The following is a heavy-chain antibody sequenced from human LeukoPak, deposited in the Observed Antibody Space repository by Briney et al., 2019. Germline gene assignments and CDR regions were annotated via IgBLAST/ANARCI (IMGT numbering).Heavy chain of an antibody. CDR1: GGSISRYY. J-gene: IGHJ4*02. Sequence: KPSETLSLTCTVSGGSISRYYWSWIRQPPGKGLEWSGYIYYSGSTNYNPSLKSRVTISVDTSKNQFSLKLSSVTAADTAVYYCAGYYDSSGYRYFDYWGQGTLVTVSS. D-gene: IGHD3-22*01. V-gene: IGHV4-59*08. CDR2: IYYSGST. CDR3: AGYYDSSGYRYFDY.